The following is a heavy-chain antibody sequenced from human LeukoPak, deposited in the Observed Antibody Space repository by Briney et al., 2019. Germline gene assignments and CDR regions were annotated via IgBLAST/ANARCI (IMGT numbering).Heavy chain of an antibody. CDR2: IHYDGGNK. Sequence: GGSLRLSCAASGFTFSSYGMHWVRQAPGKGLEWVAFIHYDGGNKYYADSVKGRFTISRDNSKNTLYLQMNSLRAEDTAVYYCAKDLHYGSADYWGQGTLVTVSS. V-gene: IGHV3-30*02. CDR1: GFTFSSYG. CDR3: AKDLHYGSADY. J-gene: IGHJ4*02. D-gene: IGHD3-10*01.